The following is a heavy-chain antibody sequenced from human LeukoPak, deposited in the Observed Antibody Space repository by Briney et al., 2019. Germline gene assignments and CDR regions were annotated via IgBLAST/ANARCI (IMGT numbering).Heavy chain of an antibody. CDR1: GFTFGSYG. J-gene: IGHJ1*01. V-gene: IGHV3-23*01. CDR2: ITPNADRT. Sequence: GGSLRLSCAASGFTFGSYGMSWVRQAPGKGLEWVSFITPNADRTSYADSVEGRFTISRDNPRNTLYMQMNSLRDEDTALYYCAVMHGYYDGSGYWVQWGQGTLVTVSS. CDR3: AVMHGYYDGSGYWVQ. D-gene: IGHD3-22*01.